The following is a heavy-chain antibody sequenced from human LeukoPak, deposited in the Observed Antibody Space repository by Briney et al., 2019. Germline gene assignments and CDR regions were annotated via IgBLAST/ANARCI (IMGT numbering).Heavy chain of an antibody. CDR2: IDSSGIT. CDR3: ARISSSNWYNERGAFDV. J-gene: IGHJ3*01. V-gene: IGHV4-59*01. CDR1: GGSISSFY. D-gene: IGHD6-13*01. Sequence: SETLSLTCTVSGGSISSFYYTWIRQPPGKGLEWIGYIDSSGITNYNSSLNSRVTISLDTSQNQFSLKLNSVTAAYTAVDYCARISSSNWYNERGAFDVWGQGTMVTVSA.